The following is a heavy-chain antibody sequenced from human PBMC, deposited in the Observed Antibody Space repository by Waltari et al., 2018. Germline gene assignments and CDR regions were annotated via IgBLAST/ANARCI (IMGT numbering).Heavy chain of an antibody. CDR3: AREWRQYYYYGMDV. CDR1: GFTFSSYL. J-gene: IGHJ6*02. CDR2: IKQDGSEK. Sequence: EVQLVESGGGLVQPGGSLRLSWAASGFTFSSYLMSWVRQAPGKGLEWVANIKQDGSEKYYVDSVKGRFTISRDNAKNSLYLQMNSLRAEDTAVYYCAREWRQYYYYGMDVWGQGTTVTVSS. V-gene: IGHV3-7*01. D-gene: IGHD5-12*01.